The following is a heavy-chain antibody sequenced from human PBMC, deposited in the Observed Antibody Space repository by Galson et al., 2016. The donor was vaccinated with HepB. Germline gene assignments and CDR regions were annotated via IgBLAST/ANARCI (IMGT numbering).Heavy chain of an antibody. CDR3: AGGYFWFGEGLSDY. CDR2: IKPDGSEK. Sequence: SLRLSCAVSGFNFRSYWMSWVRQAPGKGLEWVANIKPDGSEKYDVDSVKGRFSISRDNTQKSFYLQMNSLRAEDTAVYYCAGGYFWFGEGLSDYWGQGTLVTVSS. CDR1: GFNFRSYW. J-gene: IGHJ4*02. V-gene: IGHV3-7*03. D-gene: IGHD3-10*01.